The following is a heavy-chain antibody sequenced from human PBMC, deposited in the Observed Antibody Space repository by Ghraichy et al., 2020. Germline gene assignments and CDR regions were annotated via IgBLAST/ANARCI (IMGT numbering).Heavy chain of an antibody. V-gene: IGHV1-2*04. Sequence: ASVKVSCKASGYTFTGYYMHWVRQAPGQGLEWMGWINPNSGGTNYAQKFQGWVTMTRDTSISTAYMELSRLRSDDTAVYYCARDFPSSTNWGYYYYYGMDVWGQGTTVTVSS. CDR3: ARDFPSSTNWGYYYYYGMDV. CDR1: GYTFTGYY. CDR2: INPNSGGT. J-gene: IGHJ6*02. D-gene: IGHD2-2*01.